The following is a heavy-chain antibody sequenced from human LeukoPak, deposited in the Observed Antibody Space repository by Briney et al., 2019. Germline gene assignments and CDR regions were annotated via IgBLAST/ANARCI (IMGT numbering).Heavy chain of an antibody. CDR1: GGSISSYY. V-gene: IGHV4-59*12. Sequence: SETLSLTCTVSGGSISSYYWSWIRQPPGKGLEWIAYISDIGSTNYNPSLKSRVTISVDTSKNQFSLKLSSVTAADTAVYYCARTQGFDPWGQGTLVTVSS. CDR2: ISDIGST. CDR3: ARTQGFDP. J-gene: IGHJ5*02.